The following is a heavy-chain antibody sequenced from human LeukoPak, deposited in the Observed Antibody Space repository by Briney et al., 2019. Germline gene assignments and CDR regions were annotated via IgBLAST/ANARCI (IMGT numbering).Heavy chain of an antibody. J-gene: IGHJ2*01. CDR3: ARVPRGYCSSTSCYPNHWYFDL. V-gene: IGHV3-53*01. CDR2: IYSGGST. D-gene: IGHD2-2*01. Sequence: GGSLRLSCAASGFTVSNNYMSWVRQAPGKGLEWVSVIYSGGSTYYADSVKGRFTISRDNSKNTLYLQMNSLRAEDTAVYYCARVPRGYCSSTSCYPNHWYFDLWGRGTLVTVSS. CDR1: GFTVSNNY.